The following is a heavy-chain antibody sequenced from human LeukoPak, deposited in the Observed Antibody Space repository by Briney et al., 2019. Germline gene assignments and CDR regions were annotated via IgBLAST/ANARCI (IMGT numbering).Heavy chain of an antibody. CDR2: TNPNSGGT. V-gene: IGHV1-2*02. CDR3: AREGADTAMVKTHFDY. J-gene: IGHJ4*02. D-gene: IGHD5-18*01. Sequence: ASVKVSCKASGYTFTGYYMHWVRQAPGQGLEWMGWTNPNSGGTNYAQKFQGRVTMTRDTSISTAYMELSRLRSDDTAVYYCAREGADTAMVKTHFDYWGQGTLVTVSS. CDR1: GYTFTGYY.